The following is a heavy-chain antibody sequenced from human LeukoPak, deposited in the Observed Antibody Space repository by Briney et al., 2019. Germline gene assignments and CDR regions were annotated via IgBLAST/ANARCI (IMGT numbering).Heavy chain of an antibody. CDR1: GGSFSGYY. CDR3: ARGRAARPARFDY. J-gene: IGHJ4*02. Sequence: PSETLSLTCAVYGGSFSGYYWSWIPQPPGKGLEWIGEINHSGSTNYNPSLKSRVTISVDTSKNQFSLKLSSVTAADTAVYYCARGRAARPARFDYWGQGTLVTVSS. V-gene: IGHV4-34*01. D-gene: IGHD6-6*01. CDR2: INHSGST.